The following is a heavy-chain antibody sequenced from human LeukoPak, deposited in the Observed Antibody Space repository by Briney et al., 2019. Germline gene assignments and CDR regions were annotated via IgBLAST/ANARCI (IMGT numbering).Heavy chain of an antibody. CDR2: IGST. CDR1: GGSISGYK. CDR3: ARDGYDYGDYFDY. Sequence: PSETLSLTCTVSGGSISGYKWSWIRQPPGMGLEWIGYIGSTNYNPSLKSQVTISVDTSKNQFSLKLTSVTAADTAVYYCARDGYDYGDYFDYWGQGTLVTVSS. V-gene: IGHV4-59*01. D-gene: IGHD4-17*01. J-gene: IGHJ4*02.